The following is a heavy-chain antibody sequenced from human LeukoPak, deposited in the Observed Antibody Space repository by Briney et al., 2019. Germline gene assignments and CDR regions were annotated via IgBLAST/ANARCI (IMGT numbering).Heavy chain of an antibody. J-gene: IGHJ5*02. Sequence: GESLKISCKAAGDRFTSYWIGWVRQMPGKGLEWMGIIYPADSDIRYSPSFQGQVTISADKSISTAYLQWSSLKASDTAMYYCARQEYCSGGSCYTWFDPWGQGTLVTVSS. CDR2: IYPADSDI. CDR1: GDRFTSYW. CDR3: ARQEYCSGGSCYTWFDP. V-gene: IGHV5-51*01. D-gene: IGHD2-15*01.